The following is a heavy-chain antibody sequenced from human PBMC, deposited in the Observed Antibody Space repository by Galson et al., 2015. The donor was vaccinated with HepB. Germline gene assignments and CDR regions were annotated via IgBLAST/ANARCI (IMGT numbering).Heavy chain of an antibody. Sequence: CAISGDSVSSNSAAWNWIRQSPSRGLEWLGRTYYRSKWYNDYAVSVKSRITINPDTSKNQFSLQLNSVTPEDTAVYYCVHSSSSYYYYGMDVWGQGTTVTVSS. CDR2: TYYRSKWYN. J-gene: IGHJ6*02. CDR1: GDSVSSNSAA. V-gene: IGHV6-1*01. CDR3: VHSSSSYYYYGMDV. D-gene: IGHD6-6*01.